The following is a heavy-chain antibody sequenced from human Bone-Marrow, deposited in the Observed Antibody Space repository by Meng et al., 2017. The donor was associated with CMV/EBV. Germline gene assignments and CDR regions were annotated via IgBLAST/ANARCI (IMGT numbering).Heavy chain of an antibody. J-gene: IGHJ5*02. CDR1: GGSFSGYY. V-gene: IGHV4-34*01. D-gene: IGHD2-2*01. Sequence: GSLRLSCAVYGGSFSGYYWSWIRQPPGKGLEWIGEINHSGSTNYNPSLKSRVTISVDTSKNQFSLKLSSVTAADTAVYYCARFQRGCSSTSCRGNWFDPWGQGTLVTVPS. CDR3: ARFQRGCSSTSCRGNWFDP. CDR2: INHSGST.